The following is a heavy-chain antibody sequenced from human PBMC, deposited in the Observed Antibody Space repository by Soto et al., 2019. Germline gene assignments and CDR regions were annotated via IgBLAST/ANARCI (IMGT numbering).Heavy chain of an antibody. D-gene: IGHD3-3*01. CDR3: STYSRFLEWPSYHYVMDV. CDR2: IKSKTHGGTT. CDR1: GITFTNAW. V-gene: IGHV3-15*01. Sequence: GGSLRLSCAASGITFTNAWMSWVRQVPGKGLEWIGRIKSKTHGGTTDYAAPVKGRFTISRDDSKNTLYLQMNSLKTEDTAVYYCSTYSRFLEWPSYHYVMDVWGPGTRVTFSS. J-gene: IGHJ6*02.